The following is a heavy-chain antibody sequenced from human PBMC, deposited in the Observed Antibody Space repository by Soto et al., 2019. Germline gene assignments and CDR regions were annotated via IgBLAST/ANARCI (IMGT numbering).Heavy chain of an antibody. D-gene: IGHD4-17*01. CDR1: GFTFSSYA. CDR3: AKCMTTVTTFPFDI. V-gene: IGHV3-23*01. J-gene: IGHJ3*02. CDR2: ISGSGFDT. Sequence: EVQLLESGGGLVQPGGSLRLSCAASGFTFSSYAMSWVRQAPGKGLEWVSAISGSGFDTYYADSVKGRFTISRDNSKNTMYLQMKSLRAEDTAVYYCAKCMTTVTTFPFDIWGQGTMVTVSS.